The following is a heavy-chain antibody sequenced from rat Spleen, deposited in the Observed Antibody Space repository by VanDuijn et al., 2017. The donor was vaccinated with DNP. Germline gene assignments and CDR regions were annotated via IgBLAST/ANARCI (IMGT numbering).Heavy chain of an antibody. D-gene: IGHD1-4*01. CDR1: GYSITSNY. J-gene: IGHJ2*01. V-gene: IGHV3-1*01. CDR3: ARHVLPLRVWDY. Sequence: EVQLQESGPGLVKPSQSLSLTCSVTGYSITSNYWGWVRKFPGNKLEYIGHISFSGGTNYNPSLKSQISITRDTSKNQFFLHLNSVTTEDTATYYCARHVLPLRVWDYWGQGVMVTVSS. CDR2: ISFSGGT.